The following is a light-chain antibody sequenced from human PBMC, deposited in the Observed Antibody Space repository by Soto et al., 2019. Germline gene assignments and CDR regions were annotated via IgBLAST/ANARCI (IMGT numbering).Light chain of an antibody. Sequence: RHSAATLSLYPGLGSTLSCKASQSGSSYLAWYQQKPGQAPRRLIYGASTRATAITARFCGSGSGTEFTLPISSLQSEDVLVYYCQQYYNWSPRTFGQGTRLDI. J-gene: IGKJ5*01. V-gene: IGKV3-15*01. CDR2: GAS. CDR1: QSGSSY. CDR3: QQYYNWSPRT.